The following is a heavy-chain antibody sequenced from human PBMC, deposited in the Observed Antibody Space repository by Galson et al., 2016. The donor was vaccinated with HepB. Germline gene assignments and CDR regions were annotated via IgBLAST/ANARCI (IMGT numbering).Heavy chain of an antibody. Sequence: SLRLSCAASGFTFSKYDMHWVRQVRGKGLEWVSTIHTAGDTYYRGSWKGRFTISRENAKKSLYLQMNSLRAGDTSEYYCARGDDYYSGMDVWGQGTTVTVSS. CDR3: ARGDDYYSGMDV. CDR1: GFTFSKYD. V-gene: IGHV3-13*04. J-gene: IGHJ6*02. CDR2: IHTAGDT.